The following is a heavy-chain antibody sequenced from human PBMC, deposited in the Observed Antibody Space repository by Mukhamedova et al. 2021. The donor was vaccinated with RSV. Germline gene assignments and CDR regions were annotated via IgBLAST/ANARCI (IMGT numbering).Heavy chain of an antibody. V-gene: IGHV3-23*01. Sequence: GRFTISRDNSKNTLYLQMNSLRAEDTAVYYCAKGIDDFWSGLLDYWGQGTLVTVSS. J-gene: IGHJ4*02. D-gene: IGHD3-3*01. CDR3: AKGIDDFWSGLLDY.